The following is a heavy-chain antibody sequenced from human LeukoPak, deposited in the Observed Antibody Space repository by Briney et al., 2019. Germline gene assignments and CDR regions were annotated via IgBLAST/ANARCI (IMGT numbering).Heavy chain of an antibody. J-gene: IGHJ5*02. Sequence: PSETLSLTCTVSGGSIRSGSYYWSWIRQPAGKGLEWIGRIYTSGSTNYNPSLKSRVTISVDTSKNQFSLKLSSVTAADTAVYYCARVIAAAGTNWFDPWGQGTLVTVSS. CDR2: IYTSGST. CDR3: ARVIAAAGTNWFDP. CDR1: GGSIRSGSYY. V-gene: IGHV4-61*02. D-gene: IGHD6-13*01.